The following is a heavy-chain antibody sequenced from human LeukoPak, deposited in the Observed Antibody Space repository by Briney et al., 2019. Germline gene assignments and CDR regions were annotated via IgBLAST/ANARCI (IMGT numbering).Heavy chain of an antibody. CDR1: GGSISSYY. V-gene: IGHV4-39*01. J-gene: IGHJ4*02. D-gene: IGHD3-22*01. CDR3: ARRSPPLSYYYDSSGHHDY. CDR2: IYYSGST. Sequence: SETLSLTCIVSGGSISSYYWSWIRQPPGKGLEWIGSIYYSGSTYYNPSLKSRVTISVDTSKNQFSLKLSSVTAADTAVYYCARRSPPLSYYYDSSGHHDYWGQGTLVTVSS.